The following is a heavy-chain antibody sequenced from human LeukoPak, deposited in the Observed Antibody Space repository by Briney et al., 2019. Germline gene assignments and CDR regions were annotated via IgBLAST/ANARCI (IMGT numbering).Heavy chain of an antibody. CDR1: GGTFSSYA. Sequence: SVKVSCKASGGTFSSYAISWVRQAPGQGLEWMGRIIPISGIANYAQKFQGRVTITADKSTSTAYMELSSLRSEDTAVYYCARDYCSSTSCHGYYRSWFDPWGQGTLVTVSS. CDR3: ARDYCSSTSCHGYYRSWFDP. V-gene: IGHV1-69*04. D-gene: IGHD2-2*01. CDR2: IIPISGIA. J-gene: IGHJ5*02.